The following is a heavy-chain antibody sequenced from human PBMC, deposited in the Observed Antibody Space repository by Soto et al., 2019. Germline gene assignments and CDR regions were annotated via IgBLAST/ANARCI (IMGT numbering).Heavy chain of an antibody. D-gene: IGHD5-12*01. CDR2: IVPIFGTA. V-gene: IGHV1-69*06. CDR3: ASRVNGYSGFATDC. J-gene: IGHJ4*02. Sequence: SVKVSCKASGGTFNSYGLTWVRQAPGQGLEWMGRIVPIFGTANYAQKFQGRVTITADKSTSTAYMELSNLRSEDTAVYYCASRVNGYSGFATDCWGQGTLVTVSS. CDR1: GGTFNSYG.